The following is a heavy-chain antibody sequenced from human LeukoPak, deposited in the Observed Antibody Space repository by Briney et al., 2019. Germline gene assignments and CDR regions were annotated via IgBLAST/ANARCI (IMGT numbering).Heavy chain of an antibody. Sequence: GASVKVSCKTSGYTFTNYGISWVRQAPGLGLEWMGWISAYNGNTNYAQKVQGRVTMTTDTSTSTAYMELRSLRFDDTAVYYCARDQSVRLLQTSSTYFKHVFAIWGQGAMVTVSS. J-gene: IGHJ3*02. CDR1: GYTFTNYG. V-gene: IGHV1-18*01. D-gene: IGHD6-13*01. CDR3: ARDQSVRLLQTSSTYFKHVFAI. CDR2: ISAYNGNT.